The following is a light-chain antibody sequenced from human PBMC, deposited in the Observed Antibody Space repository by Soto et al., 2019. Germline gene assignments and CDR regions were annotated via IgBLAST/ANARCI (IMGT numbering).Light chain of an antibody. J-gene: IGKJ2*01. CDR1: QAVTDYY. CDR3: QQYGTPPYT. Sequence: EIVLTQSPGTLSLSPGEKVTLTGRASQAVTDYYFAWYQQKPGQAPKLLIFGTFNRATGIPDRFSASGSETDFTLPISTLEPEDFAVYYCQQYGTPPYTFGLGTKLEIK. CDR2: GTF. V-gene: IGKV3-20*01.